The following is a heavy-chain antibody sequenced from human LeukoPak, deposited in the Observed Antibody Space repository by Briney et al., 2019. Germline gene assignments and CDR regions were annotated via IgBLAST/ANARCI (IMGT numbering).Heavy chain of an antibody. CDR3: AIIVVVPAAVYYYYYMDV. V-gene: IGHV4-39*07. D-gene: IGHD2-2*01. Sequence: RTSETLSLTCTVSGGSISSSSYYWGWIRQPPGKGLEWIGSIYYSGSTYYNPSLKSRVTISVDTSKNQFSLKLSSVTAADTAVYYCAIIVVVPAAVYYYYYMDVWGKGTTVTVSS. CDR1: GGSISSSSYY. CDR2: IYYSGST. J-gene: IGHJ6*03.